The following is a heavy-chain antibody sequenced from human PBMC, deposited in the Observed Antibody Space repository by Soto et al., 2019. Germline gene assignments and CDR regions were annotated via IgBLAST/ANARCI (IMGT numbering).Heavy chain of an antibody. Sequence: SGPTLVKPTQTLTLTCTFSGFSLSTSGVGVGWIRQPPGKALEWLALIYWDDDKRYSPSLKSRLTITKDTSKNQVVLTMTNMDPVDTATYYCAHSGSSGWYGEFGFDYWGQGTLVTVSS. D-gene: IGHD6-19*01. CDR2: IYWDDDK. CDR1: GFSLSTSGVG. V-gene: IGHV2-5*02. J-gene: IGHJ4*02. CDR3: AHSGSSGWYGEFGFDY.